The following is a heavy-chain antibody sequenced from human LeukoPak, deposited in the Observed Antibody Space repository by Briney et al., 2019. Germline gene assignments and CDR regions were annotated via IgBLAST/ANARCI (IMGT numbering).Heavy chain of an antibody. CDR1: GFTFSSYS. V-gene: IGHV3-21*01. CDR3: AKPYCSGGSCYSDYYMDV. D-gene: IGHD2-15*01. J-gene: IGHJ6*03. CDR2: ISSSSSYI. Sequence: GGSLRLSCAASGFTFSSYSMNWVRQAPGKGLEWVSSISSSSSYIYYADSVKGRFTISRDNAKNSLYLQMNSLRAEDTAVYYCAKPYCSGGSCYSDYYMDVWGKGTTVTVSS.